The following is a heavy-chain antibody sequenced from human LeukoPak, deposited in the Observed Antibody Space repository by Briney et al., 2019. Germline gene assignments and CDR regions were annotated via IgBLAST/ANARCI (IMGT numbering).Heavy chain of an antibody. J-gene: IGHJ4*02. CDR2: ISGSGGST. CDR1: GFTFSSYA. D-gene: IGHD3-10*01. Sequence: GGSLRLSCAASGFTFSSYAMSWVRQAPGKGLEWVSVISGSGGSTYYADSVKGRFTISRDNSKNTLYLQMNSLRAEDTAVYYCAKAVLLWFGELRYYFDYWGQGTLVTVSS. CDR3: AKAVLLWFGELRYYFDY. V-gene: IGHV3-23*01.